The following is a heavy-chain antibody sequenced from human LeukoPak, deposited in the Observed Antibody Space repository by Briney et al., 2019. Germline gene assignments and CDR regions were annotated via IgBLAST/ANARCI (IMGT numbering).Heavy chain of an antibody. J-gene: IGHJ5*02. CDR2: IDRGGSK. V-gene: IGHV3-53*01. CDR3: AKDYRAHPLRPNWFDP. Sequence: PGGSLRLSCAASGFTVVSNYMNWVRQAPGKGLEWVSVIDRGGSKYYADSVKGRFTISRDNSKNIIYLQMNSLRVEDTAVYYCAKDYRAHPLRPNWFDPWGQGTLVAVSS. D-gene: IGHD1-26*01. CDR1: GFTVVSNY.